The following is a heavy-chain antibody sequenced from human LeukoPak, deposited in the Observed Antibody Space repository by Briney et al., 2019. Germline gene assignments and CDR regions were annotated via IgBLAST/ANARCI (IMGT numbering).Heavy chain of an antibody. J-gene: IGHJ4*02. CDR3: ARLFDY. CDR2: IYHSGGT. V-gene: IGHV4-38-2*02. CDR1: GYSISSGYY. Sequence: PSETLSLTCTVSGYSISSGYYWGWIRQPPGKGLQWIGSIYHSGGTYYNPSLKSRVTISVDTSKNQFSLKLSSVTAADTAVYYCARLFDYWGQGTLVTVPS.